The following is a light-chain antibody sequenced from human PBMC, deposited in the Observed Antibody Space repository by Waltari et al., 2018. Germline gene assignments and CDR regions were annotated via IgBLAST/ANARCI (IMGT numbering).Light chain of an antibody. V-gene: IGKV3-15*01. CDR1: QSINNN. CDR3: QQYNAWPLT. CDR2: SAS. J-gene: IGKJ3*01. Sequence: ERVMTQSPVILSVSPGARATLSCTASQSINNNLAWYQQKPGQPPRPLIYSASTRATGIPARFSGSVSGTQFTLTISSLQSEDFAVYFCQQYNAWPLTFGPGTKVHIK.